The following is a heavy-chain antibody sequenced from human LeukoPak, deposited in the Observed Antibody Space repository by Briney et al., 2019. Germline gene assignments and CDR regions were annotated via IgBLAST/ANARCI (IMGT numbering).Heavy chain of an antibody. CDR2: IIPILGIA. CDR3: ASSWRDYDILTGYYPANWFDP. J-gene: IGHJ5*02. V-gene: IGHV1-69*04. D-gene: IGHD3-9*01. Sequence: SVKVSCKASGGTFSSYAISWVRQAPGQGLEWMGRIIPILGIANYAQKFQGRVTITADKSTSTAYMERSSLRSEDTAVYYCASSWRDYDILTGYYPANWFDPWGQGTLVTVSS. CDR1: GGTFSSYA.